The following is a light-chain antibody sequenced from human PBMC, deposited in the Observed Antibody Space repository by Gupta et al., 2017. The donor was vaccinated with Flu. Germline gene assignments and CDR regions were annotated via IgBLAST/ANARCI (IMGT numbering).Light chain of an antibody. CDR2: GAS. V-gene: IGKV3-15*01. CDR1: QSVSSN. J-gene: IGKJ1*01. CDR3: QQYNNWPLT. Sequence: EIVMKQSPATLSVSPGERATLSCRASQSVSSNLAWYQQKPGQAPRLLIYGASTRATGIPARFSGSGSGTDFTLTISSLQSEDFAVYYCQQYNNWPLTFGQGTKVEIK.